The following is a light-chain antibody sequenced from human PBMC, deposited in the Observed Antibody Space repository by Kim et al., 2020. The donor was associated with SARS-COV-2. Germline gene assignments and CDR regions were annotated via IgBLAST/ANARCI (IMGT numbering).Light chain of an antibody. CDR3: QAWDSS. CDR2: QDS. J-gene: IGLJ2*01. Sequence: SYELTQPPSVSVSPGQTASITCSGDKLGDKYACWYQQKPGQSPVLVIYQDSKRPSGIPERFSGSNSGNTATLTISGTQAMVEADYYCQAWDSSFGGGTQLTAL. CDR1: KLGDKY. V-gene: IGLV3-1*01.